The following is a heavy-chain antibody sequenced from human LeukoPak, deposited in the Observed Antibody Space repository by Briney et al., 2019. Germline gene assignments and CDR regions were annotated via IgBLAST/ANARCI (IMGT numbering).Heavy chain of an antibody. J-gene: IGHJ5*02. D-gene: IGHD4-17*01. V-gene: IGHV3-23*01. CDR3: AKAPTMTTFGH. Sequence: PGGSLRLSCAASGFIFSNFPMSWVRQAPGKGLEWVSGIGDIGFSTYYGFSTYYADSVKGRFTISRDNSKNTLYLQMYNLRAEDTAVYYCAKAPTMTTFGHWGQGILVTVSS. CDR1: GFIFSNFP. CDR2: IGDIGFSTYYGFST.